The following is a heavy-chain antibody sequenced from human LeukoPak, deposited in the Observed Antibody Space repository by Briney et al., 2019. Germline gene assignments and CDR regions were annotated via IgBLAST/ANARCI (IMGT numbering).Heavy chain of an antibody. D-gene: IGHD2-15*01. CDR3: ARSSVVVAANGAFDI. J-gene: IGHJ3*02. CDR2: IYTSGST. V-gene: IGHV4-4*07. Sequence: PSETLSLTCTVSGGSISSYYRSWTRQPAGKGLEWIGRIYTSGSTNYNPSLKSRVTMSVDTSKNQFSLKLSSVTAADTAVYYCARSSVVVAANGAFDIWGQGTMVTVSS. CDR1: GGSISSYY.